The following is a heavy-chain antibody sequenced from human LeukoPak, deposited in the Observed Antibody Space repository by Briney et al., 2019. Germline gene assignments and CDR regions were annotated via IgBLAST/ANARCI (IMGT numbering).Heavy chain of an antibody. D-gene: IGHD5-18*01. J-gene: IGHJ4*02. CDR1: GGSISSGGYS. V-gene: IGHV4-30-2*01. Sequence: SETLSLTRAVSGGSISSGGYSWSWIRQPPGKGLEWIGYIYHSGSTYYNPSLKSRVTISVDRSKNQFSLKLSSVTAADTAVYYCARGPPGTAMVTVWGQGTLVTVSS. CDR2: IYHSGST. CDR3: ARGPPGTAMVTV.